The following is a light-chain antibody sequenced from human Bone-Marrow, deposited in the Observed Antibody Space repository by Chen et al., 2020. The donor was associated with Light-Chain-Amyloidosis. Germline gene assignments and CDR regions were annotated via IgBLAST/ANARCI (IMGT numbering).Light chain of an antibody. V-gene: IGKV3-11*01. CDR2: DAS. Sequence: EIVLTQSPATLSLSPGERATLSCRASQNVRNYLAWYQQKPGQAPRLLIYDASNRATGIPDRFSGSGSVTDFTLTISNLEPEDFAVYYCQQRAKWPPLTFGGGTKVESK. CDR3: QQRAKWPPLT. J-gene: IGKJ4*01. CDR1: QNVRNY.